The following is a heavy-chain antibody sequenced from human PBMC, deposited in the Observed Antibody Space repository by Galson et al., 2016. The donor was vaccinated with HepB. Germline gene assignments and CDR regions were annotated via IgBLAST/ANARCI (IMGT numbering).Heavy chain of an antibody. D-gene: IGHD2-2*01. Sequence: SLRLSCATSGFTFSNYNMNWVRQAPGKGLEWVSSINSRSSYTYYTDSVKGRFTISRDNAKNSLSLQMYRLRAEDTAVYYCARDRSFEHCSSTSCYSRDFYFDHWGQGTLVTVSS. CDR1: GFTFSNYN. CDR3: ARDRSFEHCSSTSCYSRDFYFDH. J-gene: IGHJ4*02. CDR2: INSRSSYT. V-gene: IGHV3-21*01.